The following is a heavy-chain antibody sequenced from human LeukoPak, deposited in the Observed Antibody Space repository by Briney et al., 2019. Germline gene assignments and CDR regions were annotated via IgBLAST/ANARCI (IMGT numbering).Heavy chain of an antibody. CDR3: ARENSGSYREFDY. CDR1: GGSISSYY. D-gene: IGHD1-26*01. J-gene: IGHJ4*02. CDR2: IYTSAST. V-gene: IGHV4-4*07. Sequence: SETLSLTCTVSGGSISSYYWSWIRQPAGEGLEWIGRIYTSASTNYNASLKSRVSMSVDTSKNQFSLKLSSVTAADTAVFYCARENSGSYREFDYWGQGTLVTVS.